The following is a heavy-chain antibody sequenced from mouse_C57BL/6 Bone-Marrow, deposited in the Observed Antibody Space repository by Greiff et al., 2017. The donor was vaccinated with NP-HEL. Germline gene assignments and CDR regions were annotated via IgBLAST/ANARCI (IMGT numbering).Heavy chain of an antibody. Sequence: VMLVESGAELMQPGASVKLSCTATGYTFTGYWIEWVKQRPGHGLEWIGEILPGSGSSNNKDNFKGKATFTADTSSITAYMQLSSLTTEDSAIYYCAKLAYWGQGTLVTVSA. CDR1: GYTFTGYW. CDR3: AKLAY. CDR2: ILPGSGSS. V-gene: IGHV1-9*01. J-gene: IGHJ3*01.